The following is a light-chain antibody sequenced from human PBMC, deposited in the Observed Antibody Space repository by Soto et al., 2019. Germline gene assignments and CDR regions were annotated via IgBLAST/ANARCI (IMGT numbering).Light chain of an antibody. CDR1: QSVTDW. Sequence: DIQMTQSPSTLSASVGDRVTITCRASQSVTDWLAWYQQKPGRAHNLLIYDASRLQSGIPSRFSGGGSDTEFTLTISSLQPDDFATYYCQQYTTYPYTFGQGTKLEIK. J-gene: IGKJ2*01. CDR3: QQYTTYPYT. V-gene: IGKV1-5*01. CDR2: DAS.